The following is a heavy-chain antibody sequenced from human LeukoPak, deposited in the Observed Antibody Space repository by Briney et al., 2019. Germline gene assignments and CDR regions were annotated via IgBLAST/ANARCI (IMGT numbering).Heavy chain of an antibody. CDR3: ARGECDMDCPMYNWFDP. Sequence: SETLSLTCAVYGESFSGYYWSWIRQPPGKGLEWIGEINHSGSTNYNPSLKSRVTISVDTSKNQFSLRLSSVTAADTALYYCARGECDMDCPMYNWFDPWGRGTLVTVSS. D-gene: IGHD3/OR15-3a*01. CDR1: GESFSGYY. CDR2: INHSGST. J-gene: IGHJ5*02. V-gene: IGHV4-34*01.